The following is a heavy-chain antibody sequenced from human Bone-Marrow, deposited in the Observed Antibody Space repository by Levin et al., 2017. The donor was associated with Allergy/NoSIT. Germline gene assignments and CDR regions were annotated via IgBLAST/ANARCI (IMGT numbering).Heavy chain of an antibody. CDR1: GFTVSSNY. CDR3: AGHSGGWYGRGWFDP. Sequence: GGSLRLSCVASGFTVSSNYMSWVRQAPGKGLEWVSVLYSDGRTYYADSVKGRFTISRDNPKNTLYLQMNSVRDEDTAVYYCAGHSGGWYGRGWFDPWGQGTLVTVSS. D-gene: IGHD6-19*01. J-gene: IGHJ5*02. CDR2: LYSDGRT. V-gene: IGHV3-66*04.